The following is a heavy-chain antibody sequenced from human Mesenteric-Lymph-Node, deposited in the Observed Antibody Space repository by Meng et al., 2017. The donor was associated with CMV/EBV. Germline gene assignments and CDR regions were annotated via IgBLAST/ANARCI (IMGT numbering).Heavy chain of an antibody. CDR1: GFTFRNYY. D-gene: IGHD5-18*01. CDR2: IKQDGSET. V-gene: IGHV3-7*01. Sequence: LSLTCVASGFTFRNYYMTWVRQAPGKGLEWVANIKQDGSETFYVDSLRGRFSISRDNTKNSLYLQMNSLRAEDTAVYYCAREIGNNYGSYQYGMDVWGQGTMVTVSS. J-gene: IGHJ6*02. CDR3: AREIGNNYGSYQYGMDV.